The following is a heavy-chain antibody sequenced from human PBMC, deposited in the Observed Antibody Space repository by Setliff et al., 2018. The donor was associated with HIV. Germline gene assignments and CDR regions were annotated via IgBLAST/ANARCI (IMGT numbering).Heavy chain of an antibody. J-gene: IGHJ4*02. CDR3: AGGGRKDLTDN. CDR1: GASISSGSYY. V-gene: IGHV4-31*03. CDR2: IYYSGST. Sequence: PSETLSLTCTVSGASISSGSYYWSWIRQPAGKGLEWIGYIYYSGSTYYNPSLKSRVTISVDTSKNQLFLTLNSVTAADTAIYYCAGGGRKDLTDNWGQGTLVTVSS. D-gene: IGHD3-16*01.